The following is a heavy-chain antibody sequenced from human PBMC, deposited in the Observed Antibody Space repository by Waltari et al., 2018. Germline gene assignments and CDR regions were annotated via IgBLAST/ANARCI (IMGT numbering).Heavy chain of an antibody. V-gene: IGHV1-69*01. D-gene: IGHD6-13*01. CDR3: ARGAAAGTLDY. J-gene: IGHJ4*02. CDR2: IIPIFGTA. CDR1: GCTSASYA. Sequence: QVQPVQSVSEGKKPGSSVKVSCKASGCTSASYAISWVRQAPGQGLEWMGGIIPIFGTANYAQKFQGRVTITADESTSTAYMELSSLRSEDTAVYYCARGAAAGTLDYWGQGTLVTVSS.